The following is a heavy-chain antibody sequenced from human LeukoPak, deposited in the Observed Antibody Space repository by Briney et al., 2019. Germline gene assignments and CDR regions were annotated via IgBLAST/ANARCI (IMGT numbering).Heavy chain of an antibody. CDR2: INWNGGST. J-gene: IGHJ4*02. V-gene: IGHV3-20*04. D-gene: IGHD5-18*01. CDR3: ARGGGSYGYKYFDY. CDR1: GFTFDDYG. Sequence: GGSLRLSCAASGFTFDDYGMSWVRQAPGKGLEWVSGINWNGGSTGYADSEKGRFTISRDNAKNSLYLQMNSLRAEDTALYYCARGGGSYGYKYFDYWGQGTLVTVSS.